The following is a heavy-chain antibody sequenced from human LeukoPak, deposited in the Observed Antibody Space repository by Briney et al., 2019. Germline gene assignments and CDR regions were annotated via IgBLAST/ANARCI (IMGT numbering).Heavy chain of an antibody. CDR2: ISSSSSYI. D-gene: IGHD1-26*01. J-gene: IGHJ4*02. V-gene: IGHV3-21*04. CDR1: GFTFSSYS. Sequence: KPGGSLRLSCAASGFTFSSYSMNWVRQAPGKGLEWVSSISSSSSYIYYADSVKGRFTISRDNAKNSLYLQMNSLRAEDTAVYYCARWGAATWEGFFDYWGQGTLVTVSS. CDR3: ARWGAATWEGFFDY.